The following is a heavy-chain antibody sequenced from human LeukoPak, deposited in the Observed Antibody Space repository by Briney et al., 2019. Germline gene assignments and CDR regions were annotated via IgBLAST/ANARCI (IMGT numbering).Heavy chain of an antibody. J-gene: IGHJ4*02. CDR3: ARGRNRYYYDSSGYPLDY. CDR1: GYTFTSYG. D-gene: IGHD3-22*01. V-gene: IGHV1-18*01. CDR2: ISAYNGNT. Sequence: ASVRVSCKASGYTFTSYGISWVRQAPGRGLEWMGWISAYNGNTNYAQKLQGRVTMTTDTSTSTAYMELRSLRSDDTAVYYCARGRNRYYYDSSGYPLDYWGQGTLVTVSS.